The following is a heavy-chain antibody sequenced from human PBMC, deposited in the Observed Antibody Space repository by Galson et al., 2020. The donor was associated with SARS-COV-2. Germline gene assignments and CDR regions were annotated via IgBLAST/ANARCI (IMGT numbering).Heavy chain of an antibody. CDR1: GYTFTGYY. CDR2: INPNRGGT. D-gene: IGHD3-22*01. CDR3: ARGPITMIVVVIRWYYFDY. V-gene: IGHV1-2*02. Sequence: ASVKVSCKASGYTFTGYYMHWVRQAPGQGLEWMGWINPNRGGTNYAQKFQGRVTMTRDTSISTAYMELSRLRSDDTAVYYCARGPITMIVVVIRWYYFDYWGQGTLVTVSS. J-gene: IGHJ4*02.